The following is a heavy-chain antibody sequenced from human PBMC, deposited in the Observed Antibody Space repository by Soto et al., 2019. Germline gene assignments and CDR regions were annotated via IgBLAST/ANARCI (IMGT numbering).Heavy chain of an antibody. CDR2: ISGSGGST. CDR3: AKRTVGWYFDL. Sequence: GGSLILSCAAAGFTFSSYAMNWVRQAPGKGLEWVSVISGSGGSTYYADAVKGRFTISRDNSKNTLYLQMNSLRAEDTAVYYCAKRTVGWYFDLWGRGTLVTVSS. CDR1: GFTFSSYA. J-gene: IGHJ2*01. D-gene: IGHD4-17*01. V-gene: IGHV3-23*01.